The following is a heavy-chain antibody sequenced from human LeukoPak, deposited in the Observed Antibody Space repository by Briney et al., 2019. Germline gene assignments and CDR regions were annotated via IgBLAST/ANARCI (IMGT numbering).Heavy chain of an antibody. CDR1: GYTFTAYG. D-gene: IGHD3-9*01. J-gene: IGHJ4*02. Sequence: ASVKVSCKTSGYTFTAYGINWVRQAPGQGLEWMGWISPLKSNTNYAQKFQGRVTMTRNTSISTAYMELSSLRSEDTAVYYCASTGAYYDILTGYYYFDYWGQGTLVTVSS. V-gene: IGHV1-8*02. CDR3: ASTGAYYDILTGYYYFDY. CDR2: ISPLKSNT.